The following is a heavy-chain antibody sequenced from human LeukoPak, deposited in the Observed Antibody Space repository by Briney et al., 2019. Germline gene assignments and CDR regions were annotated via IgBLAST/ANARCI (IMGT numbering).Heavy chain of an antibody. D-gene: IGHD6-25*01. CDR2: IDWDDDT. CDR3: ARILRGPLDAFDI. Sequence: SGPALVKTTPTLTLTCAFYEFSLSTSGMCVSWIRQPPGKALEWLARIDWDDDTYYSTSLKTRLTISKDTSKNQVVLTMANMDPVDTATFYCARILRGPLDAFDIWGQGTMVTVSS. CDR1: EFSLSTSGMC. J-gene: IGHJ3*02. V-gene: IGHV2-70*11.